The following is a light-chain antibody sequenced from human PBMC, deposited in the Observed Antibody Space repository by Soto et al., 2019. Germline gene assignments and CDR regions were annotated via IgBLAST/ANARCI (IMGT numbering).Light chain of an antibody. CDR3: QHYNSDPWT. CDR1: QSISSW. V-gene: IGKV1-5*03. Sequence: DIQMTQSPSTLSASVGDRVTVTCRASQSISSWLAWYQQKAGIAPKLLIYKASALESGVPSRFSGSGSGTEFTLTISSLEPEDFATYYCQHYNSDPWTFGQGTKVEIK. CDR2: KAS. J-gene: IGKJ1*01.